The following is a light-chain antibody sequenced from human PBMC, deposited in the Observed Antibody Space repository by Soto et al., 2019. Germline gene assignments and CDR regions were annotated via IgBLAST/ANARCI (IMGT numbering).Light chain of an antibody. CDR1: QGISSY. CDR3: QQFNIYPPALT. CDR2: AAS. V-gene: IGKV1-9*01. J-gene: IGKJ4*01. Sequence: DIQLTQSPSFLSASVGDRVTITCRASQGISSYLAWYQQKPGKAPKLLIYAASTLQSGVPSRFSGSGSGTEFTLTISSLQPEGFATYYCQQFNIYPPALTFGGGTKVEIK.